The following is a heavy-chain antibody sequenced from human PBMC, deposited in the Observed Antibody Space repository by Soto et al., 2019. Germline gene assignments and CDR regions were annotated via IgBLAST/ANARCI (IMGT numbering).Heavy chain of an antibody. D-gene: IGHD6-19*01. CDR2: IYYSGST. CDR3: ASPVAHSDDAFDI. J-gene: IGHJ3*02. CDR1: GGSISSYY. Sequence: SETLSLTCTVSGGSISSYYWSWIRQPPGKGLEWIGYIYYSGSTNYNPSLKSRVTISVDTSKNQFSLKLSSVTAADTAVYYCASPVAHSDDAFDICGQATMLTLSS. V-gene: IGHV4-59*08.